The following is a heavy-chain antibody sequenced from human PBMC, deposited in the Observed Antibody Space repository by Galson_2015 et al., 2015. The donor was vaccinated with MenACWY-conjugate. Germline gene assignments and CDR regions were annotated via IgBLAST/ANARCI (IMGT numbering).Heavy chain of an antibody. CDR1: GFTFSGYA. CDR2: ISSAGNK. Sequence: SLRLSCAASGFTFSGYAMNWVRQAPGKGLEWVGDISSAGNKYYADSVKGRLTISGDNSKNTLFLQMNSLRAEDTAVYYCARDQESPGQTDYWGQGTLVTVSS. J-gene: IGHJ4*02. V-gene: IGHV3-23*01. CDR3: ARDQESPGQTDY. D-gene: IGHD2-8*02.